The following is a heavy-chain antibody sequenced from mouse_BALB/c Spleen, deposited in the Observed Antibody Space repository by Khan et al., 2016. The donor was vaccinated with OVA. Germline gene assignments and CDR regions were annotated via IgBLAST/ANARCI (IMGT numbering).Heavy chain of an antibody. CDR3: TTLDYYYKSESIAY. Sequence: EVELVESGGDLVKTGGSLKLSCAVSGFTFSTYGMSWVRQTSDKRLVGVATINTGGHYTYYIDSVKGRFTISRDNADNVLYLQMNNLRSEDTAMFYGTTLDYYYKSESIAYWGQGTMVTVSA. CDR2: INTGGHYT. V-gene: IGHV5-6*01. CDR1: GFTFSTYG. J-gene: IGHJ3*01. D-gene: IGHD1-3*01.